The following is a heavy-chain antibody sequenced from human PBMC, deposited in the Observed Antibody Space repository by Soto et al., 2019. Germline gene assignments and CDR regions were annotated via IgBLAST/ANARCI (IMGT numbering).Heavy chain of an antibody. CDR1: GYTFTSYA. J-gene: IGHJ4*02. CDR2: INAGNGNT. V-gene: IGHV1-3*01. Sequence: GASVKVSCKASGYTFTSYAMHWVRQAPGQRLEWMGWINAGNGNTKYSQKFQGRVTVTRDTSASTAYMELSSLRSEDTAVYYCARAPSEYYFDYWGQGTLVTVSS. CDR3: ARAPSEYYFDY.